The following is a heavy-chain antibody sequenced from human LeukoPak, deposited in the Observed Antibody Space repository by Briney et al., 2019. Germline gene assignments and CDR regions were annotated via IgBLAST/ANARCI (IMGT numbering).Heavy chain of an antibody. CDR2: IWYDGSNK. D-gene: IGHD6-13*01. CDR3: ARDSSWGPQGWFDP. J-gene: IGHJ5*02. Sequence: GGSLRLSCAASGFTFSSYGMHWVRQAPGKGLEWVAVIWYDGSNKYYADSVKGRFTISRDNSKNTLYLQMNSLRAEDTAVYYCARDSSWGPQGWFDPWGQGTLVTVSS. V-gene: IGHV3-33*01. CDR1: GFTFSSYG.